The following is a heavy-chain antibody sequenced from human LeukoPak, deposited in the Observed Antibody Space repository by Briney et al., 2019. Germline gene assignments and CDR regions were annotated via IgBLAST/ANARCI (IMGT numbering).Heavy chain of an antibody. V-gene: IGHV3-11*06. J-gene: IGHJ4*02. CDR2: ISSSSSYT. CDR3: ATNSRYGDVDY. Sequence: GGSLRLSCAASGFTFSDYYMSWIRQAPGKGLEWVSYISSSSSYTNYADSVKGRFTISRDNAKNSPYLQMNSLRAEDTAVYYCATNSRYGDVDYWGQGTLVTVSS. CDR1: GFTFSDYY. D-gene: IGHD4-17*01.